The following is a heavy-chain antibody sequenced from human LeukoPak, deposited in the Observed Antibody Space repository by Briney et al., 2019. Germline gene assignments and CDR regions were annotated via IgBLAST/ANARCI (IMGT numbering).Heavy chain of an antibody. CDR3: ATGSSIAAQRDAFDI. J-gene: IGHJ3*02. V-gene: IGHV1-69*05. Sequence: GASVKVSCKASGGTFSSYAISWVRQAPGQGLEWMGGIIPIFGTANYAQKFQGRVTITTDESTSTAYMELSSLRSEDTAVYYCATGSSIAAQRDAFDIWGQGTMVTVSS. D-gene: IGHD6-6*01. CDR2: IIPIFGTA. CDR1: GGTFSSYA.